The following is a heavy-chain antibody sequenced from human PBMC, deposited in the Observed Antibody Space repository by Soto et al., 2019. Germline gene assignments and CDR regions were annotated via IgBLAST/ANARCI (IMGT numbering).Heavy chain of an antibody. D-gene: IGHD3-22*01. CDR1: GGSISSGGYS. J-gene: IGHJ6*02. CDR3: ARDSYYYDSSGYSRYYGMDV. Sequence: SETLSLTCAVSGGSISSGGYSLRWIRQPPGKGLEWIGYIYHSGSTYYNPSLKSRVTISVDRSKNQFSLKLSSVTAADTAVYYCARDSYYYDSSGYSRYYGMDVWGQGTTVTVSS. CDR2: IYHSGST. V-gene: IGHV4-30-2*01.